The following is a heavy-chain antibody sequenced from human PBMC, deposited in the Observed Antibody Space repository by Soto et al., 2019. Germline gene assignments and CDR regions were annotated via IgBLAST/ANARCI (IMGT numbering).Heavy chain of an antibody. CDR1: GGSISSCGYY. D-gene: IGHD3-22*01. CDR3: AIGAQYYYDSSESCAFDI. V-gene: IGHV4-31*03. J-gene: IGHJ3*02. Sequence: SETLSLTCTVSGGSISSCGYYWSWIRQHPGKGLERIGYIYYRGSTYYNPSLKSRVTISVDTSKNQLSLQLSSVTAADTAVYYCAIGAQYYYDSSESCAFDIWGQGTMVTVSS. CDR2: IYYRGST.